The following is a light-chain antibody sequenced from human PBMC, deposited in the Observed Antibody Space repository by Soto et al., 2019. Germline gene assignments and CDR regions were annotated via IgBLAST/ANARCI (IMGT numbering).Light chain of an antibody. Sequence: DIQMTQSPASLSASIGDRVIITCRASQSISNYLNWYQHKPGRAPKFLIYAASSLQSGVPSRFSGSGSGTDFTLTISSLQREDFGTYFCQQSFSSSWTFSQGTKVE. CDR3: QQSFSSSWT. V-gene: IGKV1-39*01. CDR1: QSISNY. CDR2: AAS. J-gene: IGKJ1*01.